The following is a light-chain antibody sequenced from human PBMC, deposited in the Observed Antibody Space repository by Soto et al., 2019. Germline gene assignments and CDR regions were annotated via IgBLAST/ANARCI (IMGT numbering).Light chain of an antibody. CDR3: MHLIALPWT. J-gene: IGKJ1*01. Sequence: DIVMTQTPLSLSVTPGQPASISCKSSQSLLHSDGRNYLYWYLQKAGQPPQVLILEASNRFSGVPDRFSGSGSVTEITLKISRVEADDVGVYYCMHLIALPWTFGLGTKVEIK. CDR2: EAS. CDR1: QSLLHSDGRNY. V-gene: IGKV2D-29*01.